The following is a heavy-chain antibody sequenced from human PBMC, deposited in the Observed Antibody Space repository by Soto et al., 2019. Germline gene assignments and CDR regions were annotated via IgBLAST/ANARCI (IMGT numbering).Heavy chain of an antibody. CDR2: IYHSGST. CDR1: GGSISSGGYS. D-gene: IGHD4-17*01. J-gene: IGHJ4*02. CDR3: ASGATTVTTFDY. Sequence: QLQLQESGSGLVKPSQTLSLTCAVSGGSISSGGYSCNWIRQPPGKGLEWIGYIYHSGSTYYNPSLKSRVTISVDRAKNQVSLKLSSVTAADTAVYYCASGATTVTTFDYWGQGTLVTVSS. V-gene: IGHV4-30-2*01.